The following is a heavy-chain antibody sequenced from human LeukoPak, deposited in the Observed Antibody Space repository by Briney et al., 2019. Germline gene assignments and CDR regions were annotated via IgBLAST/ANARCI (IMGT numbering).Heavy chain of an antibody. D-gene: IGHD2-21*01. CDR1: DGSISNYY. CDR3: ARGLDSKSTYFDH. J-gene: IGHJ4*02. V-gene: IGHV4-59*01. Sequence: SETLSLTCTVSDGSISNYYWNWIRQPPGKGLEWIGYIYYSGGTNYNPSLKSRFTISVDPSKNQFSLRLRSVTAADTAVYYCARGLDSKSTYFDHWGQGTLVTVSS. CDR2: IYYSGGT.